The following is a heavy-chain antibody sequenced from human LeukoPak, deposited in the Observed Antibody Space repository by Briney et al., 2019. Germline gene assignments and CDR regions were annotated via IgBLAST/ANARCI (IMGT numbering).Heavy chain of an antibody. Sequence: PSETLSLTCSVSGGSISSYSWNWIRQPAGKGLEWIGRFYTSGTTNYNPYLKRRVTMSIETSKNQTSLKMRSVTAADTAVYYCARTVVTLDWYFDLWGRGTLVSVSS. CDR3: ARTVVTLDWYFDL. CDR2: FYTSGTT. J-gene: IGHJ2*01. V-gene: IGHV4-4*07. D-gene: IGHD4-23*01. CDR1: GGSISSYS.